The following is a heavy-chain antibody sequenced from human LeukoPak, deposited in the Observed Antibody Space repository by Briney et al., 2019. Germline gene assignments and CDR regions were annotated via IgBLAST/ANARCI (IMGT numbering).Heavy chain of an antibody. CDR2: IYYIGST. D-gene: IGHD2-2*01. V-gene: IGHV4-59*01. CDR3: ARSMPAAPLPGYYYYGMDV. Sequence: SETLSLTCTVSGGSISSYYWSWIRQPPGKEREWMGYIYYIGSTNYNPSLKSRVTISVDTSKNQFSLKLSSVTAADTAVYYCARSMPAAPLPGYYYYGMDVWGQGTTVTVSS. CDR1: GGSISSYY. J-gene: IGHJ6*02.